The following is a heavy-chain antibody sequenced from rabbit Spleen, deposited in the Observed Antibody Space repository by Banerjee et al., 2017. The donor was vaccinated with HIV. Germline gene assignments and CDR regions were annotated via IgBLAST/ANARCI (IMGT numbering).Heavy chain of an antibody. J-gene: IGHJ6*01. V-gene: IGHV1S45*01. CDR1: GVSFSSSSY. Sequence: QEQLEESGGDLVKPGTSLTLTCTASGVSFSSSSYMCWVRQAPGKGLEWIACIDTGSSGFTYFATWAKGRFTCSKTSSTTVTLQMTSLTVADTATYFCARDTGSSFSTYGMDLWGQGTLVTVS. CDR3: ARDTGSSFSTYGMDL. D-gene: IGHD8-1*01. CDR2: IDTGSSGFT.